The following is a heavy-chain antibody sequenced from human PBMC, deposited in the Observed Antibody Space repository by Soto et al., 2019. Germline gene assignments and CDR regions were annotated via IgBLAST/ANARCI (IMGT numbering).Heavy chain of an antibody. Sequence: ASVKVSCKASGYTFTSYVINWVRQATGQGLEWMGWMNPNSGNTGYAQKFQGRVTMTRNTSISTAYMELSSLRSEDTAVYYCARGRAVVNAFDIWGQGTMVTVSS. V-gene: IGHV1-8*01. CDR3: ARGRAVVNAFDI. D-gene: IGHD2-21*01. CDR2: MNPNSGNT. CDR1: GYTFTSYV. J-gene: IGHJ3*02.